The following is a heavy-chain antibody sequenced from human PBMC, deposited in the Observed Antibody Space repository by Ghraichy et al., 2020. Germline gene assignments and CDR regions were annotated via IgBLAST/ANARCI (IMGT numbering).Heavy chain of an antibody. Sequence: SETLSLTCTVSGDSISESPYYWTWIRQAPGKGPEWIASIFESGATHFSPSLFSRITISVEASKNQFFLRLKSVTAADTAVYYCARSGGFYDWLSHFDYWGQGAPVTVSS. J-gene: IGHJ4*02. V-gene: IGHV4-39*01. CDR1: GDSISESPYY. CDR3: ARSGGFYDWLSHFDY. D-gene: IGHD3-9*01. CDR2: IFESGAT.